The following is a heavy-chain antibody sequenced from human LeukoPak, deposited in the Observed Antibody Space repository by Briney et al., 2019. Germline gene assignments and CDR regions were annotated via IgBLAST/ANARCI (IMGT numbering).Heavy chain of an antibody. D-gene: IGHD3-22*01. Sequence: GGSLRLSCAASGFTFSTYWMSWVRQAPGRGLEWVANIKKDGSEKYYVDSVKGRFTISRDNAKNSLYLQMNSLRAEDTAVYYCARDQGDNYDSSGYYPYWGQGTLVSVSS. CDR1: GFTFSTYW. V-gene: IGHV3-7*01. J-gene: IGHJ4*02. CDR2: IKKDGSEK. CDR3: ARDQGDNYDSSGYYPY.